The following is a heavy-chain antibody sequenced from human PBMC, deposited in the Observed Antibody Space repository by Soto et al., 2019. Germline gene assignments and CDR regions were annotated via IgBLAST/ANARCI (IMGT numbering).Heavy chain of an antibody. Sequence: QVQLVQSGAEVKKPGSSVKVSCKASGGTFSSYAISWVRQAPGQGLEWMGGIIPIFGTANYAQKFQGRVTITADKSTSTAYMELSSLRSEDTAVYYCATSFQYSYGLDNWFDPWGQGTLVTVSS. V-gene: IGHV1-69*14. CDR2: IIPIFGTA. CDR3: ATSFQYSYGLDNWFDP. J-gene: IGHJ5*02. CDR1: GGTFSSYA. D-gene: IGHD5-18*01.